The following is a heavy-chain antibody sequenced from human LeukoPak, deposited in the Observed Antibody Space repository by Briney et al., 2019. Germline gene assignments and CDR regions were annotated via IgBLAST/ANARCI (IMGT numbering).Heavy chain of an antibody. Sequence: SETLSLTCAVYGGSFSGYYWSWIRQPPGKGLEWIGEINHSGSTNYNPSLKSRVTISVDTSKNQFSLKLSSVTAADTAVYYCARGSPRRGSGRRQYDYWGQGTLVTVSS. J-gene: IGHJ4*02. CDR3: ARGSPRRGSGRRQYDY. V-gene: IGHV4-34*01. CDR2: INHSGST. CDR1: GGSFSGYY. D-gene: IGHD3-10*01.